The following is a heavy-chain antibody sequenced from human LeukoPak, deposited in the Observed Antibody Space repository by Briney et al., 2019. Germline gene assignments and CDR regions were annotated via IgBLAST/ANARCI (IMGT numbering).Heavy chain of an antibody. CDR3: ARASMVVTPKAY. Sequence: GRSLRLSCAASGFTFSSYGMHWVRQAPGKGLEWVAVISYDGSNKYYADSVKGRFTISRDNSKNTLYLQMNSLRAEDTAVYYCARASMVVTPKAYWGQGTLVTVSS. CDR2: ISYDGSNK. D-gene: IGHD4-23*01. V-gene: IGHV3-30*03. J-gene: IGHJ4*02. CDR1: GFTFSSYG.